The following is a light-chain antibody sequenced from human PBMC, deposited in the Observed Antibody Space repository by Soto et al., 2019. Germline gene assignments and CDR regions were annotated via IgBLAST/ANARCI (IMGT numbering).Light chain of an antibody. J-gene: IGKJ5*01. CDR3: QQYNNWPRT. Sequence: EIVMTQSPATLSVFPGERATLSCRASQSVSSNLAWYQQKPGQAPRLLIYGASTRATGIPARFSGSGSGTEFTLTISSLQSEDFAVYYCQQYNNWPRTFGQGTRLGL. CDR2: GAS. CDR1: QSVSSN. V-gene: IGKV3-15*01.